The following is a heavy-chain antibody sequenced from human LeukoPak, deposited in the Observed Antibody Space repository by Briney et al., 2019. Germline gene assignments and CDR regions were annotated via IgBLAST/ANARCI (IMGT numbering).Heavy chain of an antibody. J-gene: IGHJ5*02. D-gene: IGHD5-12*01. Sequence: SVKVSCKASGGTFSGYAISWVRQAPGQGLEWMGRIIPIFGTANYAQKFQGRVTITTDESTSTAYMELSSLRSEDTAVYYCARDFFKRSIISWGQGTLVTVSS. CDR3: ARDFFKRSIIS. CDR1: GGTFSGYA. CDR2: IIPIFGTA. V-gene: IGHV1-69*05.